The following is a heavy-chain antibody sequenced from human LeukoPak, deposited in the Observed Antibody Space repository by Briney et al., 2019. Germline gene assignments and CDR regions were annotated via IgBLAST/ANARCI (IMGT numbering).Heavy chain of an antibody. CDR3: AALYYYGSGSTDY. J-gene: IGHJ4*02. D-gene: IGHD3-10*01. Sequence: SVKVSCKASGFTFTSSAMQWVRQARGQRLEWLGWIVVGSGDTNYAQKFQERVTITRDMSTSTAYMELSSLRSEDTAVYYCAALYYYGSGSTDYWGQGTLVTVSS. CDR2: IVVGSGDT. CDR1: GFTFTSSA. V-gene: IGHV1-58*02.